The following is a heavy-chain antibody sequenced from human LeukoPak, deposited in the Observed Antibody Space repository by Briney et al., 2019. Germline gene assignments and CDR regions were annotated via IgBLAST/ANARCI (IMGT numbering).Heavy chain of an antibody. D-gene: IGHD4-11*01. V-gene: IGHV3-7*01. Sequence: GGSLRLSCAASGFTFSNYWMNWVRQAPGKGLEWVANIKQDGSEKYYAVSVRGRFTISRDDAKNSLYLQMNSLRAEDTAVYYCARPRSLYRGIDYWGQGTLVTVSS. CDR1: GFTFSNYW. CDR2: IKQDGSEK. CDR3: ARPRSLYRGIDY. J-gene: IGHJ4*02.